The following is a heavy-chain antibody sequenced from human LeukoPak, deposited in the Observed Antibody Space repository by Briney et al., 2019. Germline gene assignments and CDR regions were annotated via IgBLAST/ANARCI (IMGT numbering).Heavy chain of an antibody. D-gene: IGHD6-13*01. CDR1: GGSISSYY. Sequence: PSETLSLTCTVSGGSISSYYWSWIRQPPGKGLEWIGYIYYSGSTIYNPSLKSRVTISVDTSKNQFSLKLSSVTAADTAVYYCARGVYIAAAQYGYGGQGTLVTVSS. CDR2: IYYSGST. V-gene: IGHV4-59*01. J-gene: IGHJ4*02. CDR3: ARGVYIAAAQYGY.